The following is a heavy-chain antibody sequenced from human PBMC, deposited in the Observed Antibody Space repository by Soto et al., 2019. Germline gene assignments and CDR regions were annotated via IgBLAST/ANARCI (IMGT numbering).Heavy chain of an antibody. J-gene: IGHJ4*02. Sequence: GGSLRLSCAASGFTFSSYGVHWVRQAPGKGLEWVAFIWHDGGNKFYAESVKGRFTISRDNSKNTLYLQMTSLSAEDTAMYYCARDGDVNTGFGKDYWGQGTLVTVSS. D-gene: IGHD3-16*01. V-gene: IGHV3-33*01. CDR3: ARDGDVNTGFGKDY. CDR2: IWHDGGNK. CDR1: GFTFSSYG.